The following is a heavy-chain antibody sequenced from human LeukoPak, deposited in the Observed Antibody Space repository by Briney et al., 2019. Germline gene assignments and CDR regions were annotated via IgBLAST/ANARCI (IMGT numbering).Heavy chain of an antibody. CDR1: GYTFTSYG. CDR2: ISAYNGNT. J-gene: IGHJ6*02. CDR3: HAHYYGMDV. Sequence: ASVKVSRKASGYTFTSYGISWVRQAPGQGLEWMGWISAYNGNTNYAQKLQGRITMTTDTSTSTAYMELRSLRSEDTAVYYCHAHYYGMDVWGQGTTVTVSS. V-gene: IGHV1-18*01. D-gene: IGHD2-2*01.